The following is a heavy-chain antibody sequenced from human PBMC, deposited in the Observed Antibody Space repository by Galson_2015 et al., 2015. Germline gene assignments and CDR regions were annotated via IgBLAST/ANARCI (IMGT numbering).Heavy chain of an antibody. CDR2: ISSSSSTI. Sequence: SLRLSCAASGFTFSSYRMNWVRQAPGKGLEWVSYISSSSSTIYYADSVKGRFTISRDNAKNSLYLQMNSLRDEDTAVYYCARDELLTGYYRWFDPWVQGTLVTVSS. J-gene: IGHJ5*02. CDR1: GFTFSSYR. CDR3: ARDELLTGYYRWFDP. V-gene: IGHV3-48*02. D-gene: IGHD3-9*01.